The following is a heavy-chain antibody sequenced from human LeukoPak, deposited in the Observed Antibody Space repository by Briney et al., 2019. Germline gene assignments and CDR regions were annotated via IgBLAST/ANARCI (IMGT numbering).Heavy chain of an antibody. CDR3: ARVDCSSTTCTYYYYGLDV. CDR2: ISYDGSNK. J-gene: IGHJ6*02. Sequence: GGSLRLSCAASGFTFSSYAMDWVRRAPGKGLEWVAVISYDGSNKYYAHSVKGRITISRDNSKDTLYLQMNSLRAEDTAVYYCARVDCSSTTCTYYYYGLDVWGQGTTVTVSS. D-gene: IGHD2-2*01. CDR1: GFTFSSYA. V-gene: IGHV3-30-3*01.